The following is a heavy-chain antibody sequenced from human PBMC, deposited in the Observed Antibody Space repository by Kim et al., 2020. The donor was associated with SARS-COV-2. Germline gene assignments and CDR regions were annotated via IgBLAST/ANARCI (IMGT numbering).Heavy chain of an antibody. J-gene: IGHJ5*02. CDR1: GYTFSSYG. Sequence: ASVKVSCKASGYTFSSYGISWVRQAPGQGLEWMGWISAYNGNTKYAQKLQGRVTMTTDTSTSTACMELRSLRSDDTAVYYCARSSNGVFRGGWFDPWGQGALVAVSS. D-gene: IGHD2-8*01. CDR2: ISAYNGNT. V-gene: IGHV1-18*01. CDR3: ARSSNGVFRGGWFDP.